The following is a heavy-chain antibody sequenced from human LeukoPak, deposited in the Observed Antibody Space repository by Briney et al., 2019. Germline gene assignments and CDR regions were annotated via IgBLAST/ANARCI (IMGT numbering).Heavy chain of an antibody. CDR3: ARGQMAGY. CDR2: IKPDGSEK. V-gene: IGHV3-7*05. CDR1: GDPFSSYW. D-gene: IGHD5-24*01. J-gene: IGHJ4*02. Sequence: GGSLRLSCAASGDPFSSYWTSWVCQAPGKGLEWVANIKPDGSEKSYVDSVKGRFTISRDNAKNSLYLQMNSLRAEDTAVYYCARGQMAGYWGQGTLVTVSS.